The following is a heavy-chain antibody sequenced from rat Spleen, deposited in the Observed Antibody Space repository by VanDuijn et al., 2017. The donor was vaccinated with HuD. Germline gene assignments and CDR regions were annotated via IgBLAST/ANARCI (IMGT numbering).Heavy chain of an antibody. D-gene: IGHD1-2*01. CDR1: GFTFSSFA. CDR3: AKGHGAAGVMDA. J-gene: IGHJ4*01. Sequence: EVQLVESGGCLVQPGRSLKLSCAASGFTFSSFAMAWVRQAPKKGLEWVASISYDVSSTDYGDSVKGRFTISRDNAENTVYLQMNSLRSEDTATYYCAKGHGAAGVMDAWGQGASVTVSS. V-gene: IGHV5-22*01. CDR2: ISYDVSST.